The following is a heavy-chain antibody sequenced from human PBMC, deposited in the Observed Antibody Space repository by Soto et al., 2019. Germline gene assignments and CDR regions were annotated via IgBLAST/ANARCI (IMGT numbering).Heavy chain of an antibody. CDR3: ARGCGGGGSCYDGFQLDY. CDR2: ISSSSSYI. J-gene: IGHJ4*02. CDR1: GFTFSSYS. V-gene: IGHV3-21*01. Sequence: GGSLRLSCAASGFTFSSYSMNWVRQAPGKGLEWVSSISSSSSYIYYADSVKGRFTISRDNAKNSLYLQMNSLRAEDTAVYYCARGCGGGGSCYDGFQLDYWGQGTLVTVSS. D-gene: IGHD2-15*01.